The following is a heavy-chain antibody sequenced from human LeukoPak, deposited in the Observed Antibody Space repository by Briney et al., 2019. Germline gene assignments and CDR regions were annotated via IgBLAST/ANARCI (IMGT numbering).Heavy chain of an antibody. V-gene: IGHV4-34*01. J-gene: IGHJ3*02. CDR1: GGSFSGYY. Sequence: SETLSLTCAVYGGSFSGYYWSWIRQPPGKGLEWIGEINHSGSTNYNPSLKSRVTISVDTSKNQFSLKLSSVTAADTAVYYCARVGVDAFDIWGQGTMVTVSS. CDR3: ARVGVDAFDI. CDR2: INHSGST.